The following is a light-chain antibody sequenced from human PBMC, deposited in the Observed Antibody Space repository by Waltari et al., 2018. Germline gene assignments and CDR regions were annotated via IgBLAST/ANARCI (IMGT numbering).Light chain of an antibody. CDR3: MQATHWPYT. V-gene: IGKV2-30*02. CDR2: RIS. J-gene: IGKJ2*01. CDR1: QSLAHSDGNTY. Sequence: DVVMTQSPLSLPVTLGQPASISCSSSQSLAHSDGNTYLNWFHQRPGQSPRRLIYRISPRDSGVPVRFSGSGSGTDFTLRISRVEAEDVGGVYYCMQATHWPYTFGQGTKLDIK.